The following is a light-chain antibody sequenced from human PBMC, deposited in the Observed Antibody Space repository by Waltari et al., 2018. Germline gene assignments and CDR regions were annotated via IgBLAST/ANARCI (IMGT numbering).Light chain of an antibody. CDR3: QQSYITPLN. CDR2: AAS. V-gene: IGKV1-39*01. Sequence: DIQMTQSPSSLSASVGDRVTITCRASQSISSYLNWYQQKPGKAPNLLIYAASSLQSGVPSRFSGSGSGADFTLTISSLQPEDFATYYCQQSYITPLNFGGGTKVEIK. J-gene: IGKJ4*01. CDR1: QSISSY.